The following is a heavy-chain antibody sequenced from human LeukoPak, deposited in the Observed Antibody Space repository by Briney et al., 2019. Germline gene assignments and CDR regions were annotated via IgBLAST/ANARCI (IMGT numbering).Heavy chain of an antibody. D-gene: IGHD6-19*01. Sequence: SETLSLTCTVSGVSINYYYWSWIRQLPGKGLEWIGYIYYTGSTNYNPSLKSRVTISVDTSKNQFSLKLSSVTAADTAVYYCARDRPPYSSGWSEGYFDLWGRGTLVTVSS. CDR3: ARDRPPYSSGWSEGYFDL. V-gene: IGHV4-59*01. CDR1: GVSINYYY. J-gene: IGHJ2*01. CDR2: IYYTGST.